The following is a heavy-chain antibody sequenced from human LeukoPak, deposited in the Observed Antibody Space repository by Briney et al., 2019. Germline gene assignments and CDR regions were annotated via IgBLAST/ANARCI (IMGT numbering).Heavy chain of an antibody. CDR1: GFSVTTDSYC. CDR3: ARDHFGSLDS. Sequence: SETLSLTCTVSGFSVTTDSYCWGWIRQPPGKGLEWIGYDYCGGNTNYDPSLKRRVAISVDTSKNQFSLTLTSVTAADTAVYFCARDHFGSLDSWGQGILVTVSS. CDR2: DYCGGNT. J-gene: IGHJ4*02. D-gene: IGHD3-10*01. V-gene: IGHV4-61*01.